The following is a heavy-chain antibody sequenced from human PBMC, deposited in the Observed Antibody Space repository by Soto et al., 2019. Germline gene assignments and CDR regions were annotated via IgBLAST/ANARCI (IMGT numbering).Heavy chain of an antibody. D-gene: IGHD6-13*01. CDR3: ARKLIAASGTFDY. Sequence: QVHLVQSGAEVQKPGASVKVSCKASGYTFTGYYLHWVRQAPGQGLEWMGWINPNTGVTSFAQNFQGRITMHRDTSIRTAYMELSWLRSDDTAIYYCARKLIAASGTFDYWGQGTLVTVSS. V-gene: IGHV1-2*02. J-gene: IGHJ4*02. CDR1: GYTFTGYY. CDR2: INPNTGVT.